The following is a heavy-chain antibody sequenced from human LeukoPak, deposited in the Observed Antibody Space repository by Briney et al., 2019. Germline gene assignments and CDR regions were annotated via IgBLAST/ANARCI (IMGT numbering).Heavy chain of an antibody. V-gene: IGHV3-30*03. CDR1: GFTFTSNG. Sequence: GGSLRLSCAASGFTFTSNGIHWVRQAPGKGLEWLAFISKDGSRIEYTDSVKGRFTISRDNSKNTLFLQMNSLRAEDTAVYYCARDDALGDNALDIWGQGTMVTVSS. J-gene: IGHJ3*02. CDR2: ISKDGSRI. D-gene: IGHD3-16*01. CDR3: ARDDALGDNALDI.